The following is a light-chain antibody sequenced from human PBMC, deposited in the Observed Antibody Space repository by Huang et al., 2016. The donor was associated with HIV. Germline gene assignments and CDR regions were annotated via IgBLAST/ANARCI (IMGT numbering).Light chain of an antibody. Sequence: EIVLTQSPATLSLSPGERATLSCSASQSVSSYLAWFQQKPGQAPRLLIYDAYNRATGIPARFSGSGAGTDFTLTISRLEPEDFAVYYCQQRSNWPPLTFGGGTKVEIK. CDR3: QQRSNWPPLT. J-gene: IGKJ4*01. CDR2: DAY. V-gene: IGKV3-11*01. CDR1: QSVSSY.